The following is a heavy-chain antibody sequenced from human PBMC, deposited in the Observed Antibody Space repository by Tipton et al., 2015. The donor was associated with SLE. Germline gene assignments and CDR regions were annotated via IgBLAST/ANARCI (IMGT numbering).Heavy chain of an antibody. D-gene: IGHD4-23*01. Sequence: QVQLVQSGAEVKKPGSSVKVSCKASGGTFSSYTISWVRQAPGQGLEWMGRIIPILGIANYAQKFQGRVTITADKSTSTAYMELSSLRSEDTAVYYCASPPGGGNVAFDIWGQGTMVTVSS. CDR1: GGTFSSYT. V-gene: IGHV1-69*09. J-gene: IGHJ3*02. CDR3: ASPPGGGNVAFDI. CDR2: IIPILGIA.